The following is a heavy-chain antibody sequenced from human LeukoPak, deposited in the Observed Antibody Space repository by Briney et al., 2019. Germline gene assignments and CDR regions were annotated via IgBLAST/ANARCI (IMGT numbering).Heavy chain of an antibody. CDR2: IYTSGST. J-gene: IGHJ4*02. CDR3: ARDHIVGATAFDY. D-gene: IGHD1-26*01. CDR1: GGSMSSNY. V-gene: IGHV4-4*07. Sequence: SETLSLTCTVSGGSMSSNYWSWIRQPAGKGLEWIGRIYTSGSTNYNPSLKSRVTISVDTSKNQFSLKLSSVTAADTAVYYCARDHIVGATAFDYWGQGTLVTVSS.